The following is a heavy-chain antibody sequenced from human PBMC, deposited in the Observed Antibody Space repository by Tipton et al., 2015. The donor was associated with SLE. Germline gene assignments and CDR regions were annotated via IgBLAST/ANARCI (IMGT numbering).Heavy chain of an antibody. V-gene: IGHV4-39*01. J-gene: IGHJ4*02. Sequence: TLSLTCAVSGGSISSSSYYWGWIRQPPGKGLEWIGSIYYSGSTYYNPSLKSRVTISVDTSKNLFSLKLSSVTAADTAVYYCARHEDRGYSYGSSFDYWGQGTLVTVSS. CDR3: ARHEDRGYSYGSSFDY. D-gene: IGHD5-18*01. CDR1: GGSISSSSYY. CDR2: IYYSGST.